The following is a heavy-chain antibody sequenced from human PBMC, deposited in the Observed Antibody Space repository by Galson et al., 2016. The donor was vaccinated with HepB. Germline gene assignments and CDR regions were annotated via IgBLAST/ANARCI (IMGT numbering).Heavy chain of an antibody. V-gene: IGHV3-23*01. D-gene: IGHD3-22*01. CDR2: IPGSGVSS. Sequence: SLRLSCAASGFTFRDSTMTWVRQAPGKGLEWVPTIPGSGVSSYYADSVKGRFTISRDNSKNNAYLQMNSLRADDTAVYYCAKDGGTWGYYYGDWNLDLWGRGTLVTVSS. CDR3: AKDGGTWGYYYGDWNLDL. J-gene: IGHJ2*01. CDR1: GFTFRDST.